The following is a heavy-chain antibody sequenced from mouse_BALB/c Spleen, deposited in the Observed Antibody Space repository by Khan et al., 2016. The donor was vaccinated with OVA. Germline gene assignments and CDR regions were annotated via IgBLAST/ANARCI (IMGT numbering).Heavy chain of an antibody. Sequence: QVRLQQSGPGLVAPSQSLSITCTVSGFSLTNYGVHWVRQPPGKGLEWLGVIWAGGSTNYNSALMSRLSISKDDSKSQVFLKMNSLQTDDTAMYFCARNREPDYFDYWGQGTTRTVSS. J-gene: IGHJ2*01. V-gene: IGHV2-9*02. CDR1: GFSLTNYG. CDR2: IWAGGST. CDR3: ARNREPDYFDY.